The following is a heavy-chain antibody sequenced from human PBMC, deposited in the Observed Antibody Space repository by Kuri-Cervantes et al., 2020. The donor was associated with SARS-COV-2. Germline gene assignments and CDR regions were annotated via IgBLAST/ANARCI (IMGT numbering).Heavy chain of an antibody. J-gene: IGHJ4*02. Sequence: GGSLRLSCAASGFTFSSYSMNWCRQAPGKGLEWVSSISSSSSYIYYADSVKGRFTISRDNAKNSLYLQMNSLIAEDTAVYYCARDSLDWFIPLDYWGQGTLVTVSS. CDR3: ARDSLDWFIPLDY. V-gene: IGHV3-21*01. CDR1: GFTFSSYS. D-gene: IGHD3-9*01. CDR2: ISSSSSYI.